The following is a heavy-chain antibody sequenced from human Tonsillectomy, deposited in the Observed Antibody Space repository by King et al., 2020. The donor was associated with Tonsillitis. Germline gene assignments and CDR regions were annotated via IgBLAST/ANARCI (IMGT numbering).Heavy chain of an antibody. CDR1: GYTFTGYY. CDR2: IIPNSGGT. CDR3: ARSTDDNWALLFDY. D-gene: IGHD1-20*01. Sequence: QLVQSGAEVKKPGASVKVSCKASGYTFTGYYMHWVRQAPGQGLEWMGWIIPNSGGTNYAQKFQGRVTMTRDTSISTAYMELSRLRSDDTAVYYCARSTDDNWALLFDYWGQGTLVTVSS. V-gene: IGHV1-2*02. J-gene: IGHJ4*02.